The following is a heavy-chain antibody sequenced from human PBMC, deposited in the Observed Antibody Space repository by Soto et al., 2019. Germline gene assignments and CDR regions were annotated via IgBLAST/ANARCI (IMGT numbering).Heavy chain of an antibody. Sequence: EVQLVESGGGLVKPGGSLRLSCAASGFAFNSHSMTWVRQAPGKGLEWVSSISISSGYIYYADSVRGRFTISRDNSKNSLYVEMNSRRVDDTAVYFGARAPLLSSRHVNSLYYCGMDVWGPGTTVTVAS. CDR2: ISISSGYI. V-gene: IGHV3-21*01. CDR3: ARAPLLSSRHVNSLYYCGMDV. D-gene: IGHD3-16*02. J-gene: IGHJ6*02. CDR1: GFAFNSHS.